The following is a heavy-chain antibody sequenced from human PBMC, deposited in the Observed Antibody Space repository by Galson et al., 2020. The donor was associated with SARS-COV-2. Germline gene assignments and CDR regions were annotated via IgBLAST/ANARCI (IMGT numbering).Heavy chain of an antibody. D-gene: IGHD1-26*01. CDR2: INHSGST. J-gene: IGHJ6*02. CDR3: ARGHLYGSLDENYYYYYGMDV. V-gene: IGHV4-34*01. Sequence: SETLSLTCAVYGGSFSGYYWSWIRQPPGKGLEWIGEINHSGSTNYNPSLKSRVTISVDTSKNQFSLKLSSVTAADTAVYYCARGHLYGSLDENYYYYYGMDVWGQGTTVTVSS. CDR1: GGSFSGYY.